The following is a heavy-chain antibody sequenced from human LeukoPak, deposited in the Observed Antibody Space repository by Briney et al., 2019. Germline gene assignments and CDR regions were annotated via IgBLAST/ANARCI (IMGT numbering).Heavy chain of an antibody. J-gene: IGHJ4*02. CDR3: ASQVGDITMGPGTMEY. D-gene: IGHD3-10*01. Sequence: SGPTLVKPTQTLTLTCTFSGFSLSTSGVGVGWIRQPPGKALEWLALIYWNDDKRYSPSLKSRLTITKDTSKNQVVLTMTNMDPVDTATYYCASQVGDITMGPGTMEYWGQGTLVTVSS. CDR1: GFSLSTSGVG. V-gene: IGHV2-5*01. CDR2: IYWNDDK.